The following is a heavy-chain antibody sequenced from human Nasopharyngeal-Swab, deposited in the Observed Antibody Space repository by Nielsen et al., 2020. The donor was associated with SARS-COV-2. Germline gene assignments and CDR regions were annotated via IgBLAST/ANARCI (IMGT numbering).Heavy chain of an antibody. Sequence: GGSLRLSCAASGFTFSSYAMSWVRQAPGKGLEWVSAISGSGGSTYYADSVKGRFTISRDNSKNTLYLQMNSLRAEDTAVYYCAKDHPFERIAVAGTAFDYWGQGTLVTVSS. CDR2: ISGSGGST. V-gene: IGHV3-23*01. CDR1: GFTFSSYA. D-gene: IGHD6-19*01. J-gene: IGHJ4*02. CDR3: AKDHPFERIAVAGTAFDY.